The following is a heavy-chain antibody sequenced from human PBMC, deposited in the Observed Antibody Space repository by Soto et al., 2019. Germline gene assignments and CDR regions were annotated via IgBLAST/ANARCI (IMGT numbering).Heavy chain of an antibody. J-gene: IGHJ3*02. V-gene: IGHV3-21*06. CDR3: VRGGRGYTRDDVFDS. Sequence: EVQLVESGGGLVKPGESLRLSCVDSAFTFRSYSMNWVRQAPGKGLEWVSSISSTSNPIFYADSLEGRFTISRDNTKNSLYLQMNSLRAEDTAVYYGVRGGRGYTRDDVFDSWGQGTMVTVSS. D-gene: IGHD2-2*02. CDR1: AFTFRSYS. CDR2: ISSTSNPI.